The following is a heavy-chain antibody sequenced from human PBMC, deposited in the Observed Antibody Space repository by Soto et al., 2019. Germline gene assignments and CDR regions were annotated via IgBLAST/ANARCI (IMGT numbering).Heavy chain of an antibody. CDR3: ARDSLVTPFNDY. CDR2: ISSSSSYI. J-gene: IGHJ4*02. CDR1: GFTFSSYA. Sequence: EVQLLESGGGLVQPGGSLRLSCAASGFTFSSYAMSWVRQAPGKGLEWVSSISSSSSYIYYADSVKGRFTISRDNAKNSLYLQMNSLRAEDTAVYYCARDSLVTPFNDYWGQGTLVTVSS. V-gene: IGHV3-21*01. D-gene: IGHD6-13*01.